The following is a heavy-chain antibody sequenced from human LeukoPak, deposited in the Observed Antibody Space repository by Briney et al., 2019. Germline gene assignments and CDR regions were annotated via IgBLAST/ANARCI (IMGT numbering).Heavy chain of an antibody. CDR2: ISFDGKNK. D-gene: IGHD1-1*01. CDR3: VRPMTTTRNFEH. Sequence: GGSLRLSCAASGFTFSSQPMHWVRQTPGKGLEWVALISFDGKNKFYGDSVIGRFTISRDNTKNTLLLQMNSLRAEDMGVYYCVRPMTTTRNFEHWGQGTLVTVSS. J-gene: IGHJ4*02. V-gene: IGHV3-30*03. CDR1: GFTFSSQP.